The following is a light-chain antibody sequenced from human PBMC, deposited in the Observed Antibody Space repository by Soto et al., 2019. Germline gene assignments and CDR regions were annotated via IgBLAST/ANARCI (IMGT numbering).Light chain of an antibody. Sequence: DIVMTQSPLSLPVTPGEPASISCRSSQSLLHKNGFNYLEWYLQRSGQSPQLLIDLASDRASGVPDRFSGSGSGTDFTLTISRVEAEDVGVYYCMQSLQTPWTFGQGTKVEIK. CDR2: LAS. V-gene: IGKV2-28*01. J-gene: IGKJ1*01. CDR1: QSLLHKNGFNY. CDR3: MQSLQTPWT.